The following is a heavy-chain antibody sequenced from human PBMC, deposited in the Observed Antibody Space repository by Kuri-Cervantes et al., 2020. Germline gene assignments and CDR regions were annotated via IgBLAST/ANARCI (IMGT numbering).Heavy chain of an antibody. V-gene: IGHV3-73*01. CDR1: GFTFSGSA. Sequence: GGSLRLSCAASGFTFSGSAMHWVRQASGKGLEWVGRIRSKANSYATAYAASVKGRFTISRDDSKNTAYLRMNSLKTEDTAVYYCTRLRADYYYYGMDVWGQGTTVTVSS. J-gene: IGHJ6*02. CDR3: TRLRADYYYYGMDV. CDR2: IRSKANSYAT.